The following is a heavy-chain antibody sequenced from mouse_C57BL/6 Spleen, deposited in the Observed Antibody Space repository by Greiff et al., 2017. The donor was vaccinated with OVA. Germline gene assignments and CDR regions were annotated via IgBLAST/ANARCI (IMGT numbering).Heavy chain of an antibody. V-gene: IGHV1-63*01. CDR2: IYPGGGYT. Sequence: VQLVESGAELVRPGTSVKMSCKASGYTFTNYWIGWAKQRPGHGLEWIGDIYPGGGYTNYNEKFKGKATLTADKSSSTAYMQFSSLTSEDSAIYYCARGLKGYYFDYWGQGTTLTVSS. CDR3: ARGLKGYYFDY. J-gene: IGHJ2*01. CDR1: GYTFTNYW.